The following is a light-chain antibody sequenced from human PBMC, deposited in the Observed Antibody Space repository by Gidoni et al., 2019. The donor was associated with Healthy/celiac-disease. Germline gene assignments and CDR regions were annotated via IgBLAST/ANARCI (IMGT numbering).Light chain of an antibody. CDR1: QSVSSY. CDR2: DAS. J-gene: IGKJ3*01. V-gene: IGKV3-11*01. CDR3: QQRSNWPFT. Sequence: ELVLTPSPATLSLSPGERATLSCRASQSVSSYLAWYQQKPGQAPRLLIYDASNRATGIPARFSGSGSGTDFTLTISSLEPEDFAFHYCQQRSNWPFTFGPXTKVDIK.